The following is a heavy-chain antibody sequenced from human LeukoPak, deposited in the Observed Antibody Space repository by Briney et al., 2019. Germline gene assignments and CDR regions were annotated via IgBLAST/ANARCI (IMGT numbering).Heavy chain of an antibody. Sequence: PSQTLSLTCTVSGGSISSGSYYWSWIRQPAGKGLEWIGRIYTSGSTNYNPSLKSRVTISVDTSKNQFSLKLSSVTAADTAVYYCARDPAPATGAFDIWGQGTMVIIS. V-gene: IGHV4-61*02. CDR3: ARDPAPATGAFDI. CDR2: IYTSGST. D-gene: IGHD1-1*01. J-gene: IGHJ3*02. CDR1: GGSISSGSYY.